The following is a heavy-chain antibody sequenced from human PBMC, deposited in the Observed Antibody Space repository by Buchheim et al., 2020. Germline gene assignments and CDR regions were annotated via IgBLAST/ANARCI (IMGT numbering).Heavy chain of an antibody. CDR3: ARIPRSELGLFDY. Sequence: QVQLQQWGAGLLKPSETLSLTCAVYGGSFSGYYWSWIRQPPGKGLEWIGEINHSGSTNYNPSLKSRVTISVDTSKNQFSLKLSSVTAADTAVYYCARIPRSELGLFDYWGQGTL. D-gene: IGHD1-7*01. J-gene: IGHJ4*02. CDR1: GGSFSGYY. CDR2: INHSGST. V-gene: IGHV4-34*01.